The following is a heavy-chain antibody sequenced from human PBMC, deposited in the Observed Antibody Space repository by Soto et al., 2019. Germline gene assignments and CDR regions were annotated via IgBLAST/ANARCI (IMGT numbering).Heavy chain of an antibody. CDR1: GGTFSSYA. J-gene: IGHJ6*02. CDR3: ASAGVVVTATLYYDYGMDV. Sequence: SVKVSCKASGGTFSSYAISWVRQVPGQGLEWMGGIIPIFGTATYAQKFKGRVTITADESTSTAYMELSSLRSEDTAVYYCASAGVVVTATLYYDYGMDVWGQGTTVTVSS. D-gene: IGHD2-21*02. CDR2: IIPIFGTA. V-gene: IGHV1-69*13.